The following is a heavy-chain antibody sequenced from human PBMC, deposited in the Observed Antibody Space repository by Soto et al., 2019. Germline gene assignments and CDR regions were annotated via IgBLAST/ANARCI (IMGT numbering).Heavy chain of an antibody. V-gene: IGHV3-23*01. J-gene: IGHJ6*03. Sequence: HPGGSLRLSCAASGFTFSTYSMTWVRQAPGKGLELVSVISDDSAYTNYADSVKGRFTISRDNSKNTLYLQVNSLRAEDTAVYFCAKGNTPGPLHCMDVWGKGTTVTVSS. D-gene: IGHD5-18*01. CDR2: ISDDSAYT. CDR1: GFTFSTYS. CDR3: AKGNTPGPLHCMDV.